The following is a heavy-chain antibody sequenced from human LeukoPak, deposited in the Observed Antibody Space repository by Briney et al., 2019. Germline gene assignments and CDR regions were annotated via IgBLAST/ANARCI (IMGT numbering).Heavy chain of an antibody. CDR1: GFTFSSYT. V-gene: IGHV3-21*01. CDR3: ARDVYGDYANDY. Sequence: GGSLRLSRAASGFTFSSYTMNWVRQAPGEGLEWVSSITGSGSDIYYADSVKGRFTISRDNAKNSLYLQMNSLRAEDTAVYYCARDVYGDYANDYWGQGTLVTVSS. J-gene: IGHJ4*02. CDR2: ITGSGSDI. D-gene: IGHD4-17*01.